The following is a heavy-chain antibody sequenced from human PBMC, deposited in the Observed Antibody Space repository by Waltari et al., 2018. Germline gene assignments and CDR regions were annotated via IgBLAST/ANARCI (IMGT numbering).Heavy chain of an antibody. D-gene: IGHD2-2*01. Sequence: QVQLHESGQGLVKPSGTLSLTCAVSGDSISGNYWWSWVRQSPEKGLEWIGQVHHSGKTHYNPSLQSRVTISVDKPKNQFSLNLNSVTAADTAVYYCAGDRAIGLFFDYWGRGTLVTVSS. CDR2: VHHSGKT. J-gene: IGHJ4*02. CDR3: AGDRAIGLFFDY. V-gene: IGHV4-4*02. CDR1: GDSISGNYW.